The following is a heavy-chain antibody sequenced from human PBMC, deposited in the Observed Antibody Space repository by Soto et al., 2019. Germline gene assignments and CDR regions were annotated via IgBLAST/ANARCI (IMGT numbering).Heavy chain of an antibody. J-gene: IGHJ4*02. D-gene: IGHD3-10*01. V-gene: IGHV3-30-3*01. CDR3: ARDLRRMVRGIEY. Sequence: QVQLVESGGGVVQPGRSLRLSCAASGFTFSSYAMHWVRQAPGKGLEWVAAISYDGYNKYYADSVKGQFTISRDNSKKTLDVQLKSQRAEDTAVYYCARDLRRMVRGIEYWGQGTLVTVSS. CDR1: GFTFSSYA. CDR2: ISYDGYNK.